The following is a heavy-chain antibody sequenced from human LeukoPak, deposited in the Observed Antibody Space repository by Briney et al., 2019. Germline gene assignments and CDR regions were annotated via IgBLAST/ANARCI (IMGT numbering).Heavy chain of an antibody. V-gene: IGHV4-38-2*01. CDR2: IHHSRIT. Sequence: SETLSLTCAVSGSSITSVYYWGWIRQPPGKGLEWIGSIHHSRITYYRPSLKGRVTTSVDTSKNQFSLEMRSVTAADTAIYYCARPLYCSSTSCSDAFDIWGQGTLVTVSS. CDR3: ARPLYCSSTSCSDAFDI. CDR1: GSSITSVYY. D-gene: IGHD2-2*01. J-gene: IGHJ3*02.